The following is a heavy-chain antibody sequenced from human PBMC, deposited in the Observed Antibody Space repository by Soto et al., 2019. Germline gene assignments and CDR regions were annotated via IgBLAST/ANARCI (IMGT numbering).Heavy chain of an antibody. CDR2: IKSKTDGGTT. V-gene: IGHV3-15*07. CDR1: GFTYSYDR. J-gene: IGHJ6*01. D-gene: IGHD2-15*01. CDR3: TTQGIVVVVAAASYYYGMDV. Sequence: SYAASGFTYSYDRLHWRPQAPGKGLEWVGRIKSKTDGGTTDYAAPVKGRFTISRDDSKNTLCLQMNSLKTEDTAVYYCTTQGIVVVVAAASYYYGMDVWG.